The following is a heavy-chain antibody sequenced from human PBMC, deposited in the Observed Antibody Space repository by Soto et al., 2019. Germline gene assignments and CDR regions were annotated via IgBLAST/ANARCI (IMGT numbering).Heavy chain of an antibody. CDR2: IKEDGSEK. CDR3: ARLRKGGFCDY. D-gene: IGHD1-26*01. V-gene: IGHV3-7*03. CDR1: EFTFSNFW. Sequence: EVQLVESGGGLVQPGGSLRLSCATFEFTFSNFWMTWVRQAPGKGLEWVANIKEDGSEKYYVDSVKGRFTISRDSAKNSLYLQMDSLRAEDTAVYYCARLRKGGFCDYWGQGSLATVST. J-gene: IGHJ4*02.